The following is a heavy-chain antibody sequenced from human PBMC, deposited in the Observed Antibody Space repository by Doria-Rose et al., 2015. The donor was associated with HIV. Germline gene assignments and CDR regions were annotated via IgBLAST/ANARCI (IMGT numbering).Heavy chain of an antibody. V-gene: IGHV2-26*01. D-gene: IGHD6-13*01. J-gene: IGHJ4*02. CDR3: ARIKSSRWYHKYYFDF. CDR1: GVSLSSPGMG. Sequence: SGPVLVKPTETLTLTCTVSGVSLSSPGMGVSWIRQPPGKALEWLAKLFSDDERSYKTSLKSRLTISRGTSKSQVVLTMTDMDPVGTATYYCARIKSSRWYHKYYFDFWGQGTLVIVSA. CDR2: LFSDDER.